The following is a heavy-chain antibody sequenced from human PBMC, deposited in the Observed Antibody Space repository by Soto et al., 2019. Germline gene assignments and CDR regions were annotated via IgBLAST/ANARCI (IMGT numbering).Heavy chain of an antibody. CDR2: INPKSGGT. CDR1: GYSFSDFY. Sequence: ASVKVSCKASGYSFSDFYIHWVRQAPGQGLEWMGYINPKSGGTDYVQKLQGRVTLTRDTSSSTVYMQLSSLTSDDTAVYFCARQYIQMATSHFDFWGQGTQVTVSS. J-gene: IGHJ4*02. V-gene: IGHV1-2*02. D-gene: IGHD5-18*01. CDR3: ARQYIQMATSHFDF.